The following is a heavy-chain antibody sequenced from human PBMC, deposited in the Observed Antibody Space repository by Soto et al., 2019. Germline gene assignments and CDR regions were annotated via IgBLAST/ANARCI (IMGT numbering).Heavy chain of an antibody. CDR2: INSDGSST. Sequence: GGSLRLSCAASGLSFSNTWMHWVRQAPGRGLVWVSHINSDGSSTTYAGSVKGRFTISRDNSKEKVDLQMNSLTAEDTAAYYCARYIRGPTVFYFDFGGPGVLVTVS. D-gene: IGHD3-3*02. CDR1: GLSFSNTW. V-gene: IGHV3-74*03. J-gene: IGHJ4*02. CDR3: ARYIRGPTVFYFDF.